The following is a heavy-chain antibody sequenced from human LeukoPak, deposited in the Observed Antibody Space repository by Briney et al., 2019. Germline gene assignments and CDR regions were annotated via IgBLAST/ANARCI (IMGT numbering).Heavy chain of an antibody. V-gene: IGHV3-11*01. CDR2: ISSTGNDK. CDR1: GFIFGDYY. D-gene: IGHD6-19*01. CDR3: AREAVGGRYFDY. Sequence: PGGSLRLSCAASGFIFGDYYVSWIRQAPGKGLEWISYISSTGNDKKYADSVKGRFTISKDHAKKSVNLEMNSLRDEDAAIYYCAREAVGGRYFDYWGQGTLVAVSS. J-gene: IGHJ4*02.